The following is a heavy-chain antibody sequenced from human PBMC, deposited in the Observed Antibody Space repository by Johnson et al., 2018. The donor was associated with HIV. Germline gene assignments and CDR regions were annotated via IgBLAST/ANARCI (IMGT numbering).Heavy chain of an antibody. V-gene: IGHV3-11*01. CDR2: ISSSGSTI. CDR1: GFTFSDYY. Sequence: QVQLVESGGGLVQPGGSLRLSCAASGFTFSDYYMSWIRQAPGKGLEWVSYISSSGSTIYYADSVKGRFTISRDNAKKSLYLQMNSLRAEDTALYYCARDWAAVGRVGGMDAFDIWGQGTMVTVSS. D-gene: IGHD6-13*01. CDR3: ARDWAAVGRVGGMDAFDI. J-gene: IGHJ3*02.